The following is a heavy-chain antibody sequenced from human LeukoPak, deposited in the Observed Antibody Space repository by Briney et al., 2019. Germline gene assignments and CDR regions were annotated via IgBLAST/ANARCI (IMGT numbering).Heavy chain of an antibody. CDR2: ISSSSSYI. V-gene: IGHV3-21*01. CDR1: GFTFSSYS. D-gene: IGHD4-23*01. CDR3: ARDGDYGGNFDY. J-gene: IGHJ4*02. Sequence: GGSLRLSCAASGFTFSSYSMNWVRQAPGKGLEWVSSISSSSSYIYYADSVKGRFTISRDNAKNSLYLQMNSLRAEDTAVYYCARDGDYGGNFDYWGQGTLVTVSS.